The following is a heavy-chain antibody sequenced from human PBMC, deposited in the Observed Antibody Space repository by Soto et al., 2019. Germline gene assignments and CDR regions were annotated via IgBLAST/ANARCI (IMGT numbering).Heavy chain of an antibody. V-gene: IGHV4-39*01. CDR3: ARFSIAEYYFDY. CDR2: MYYSGAT. CDR1: GGSISSNSHY. D-gene: IGHD6-13*01. Sequence: QLPLQEPGPGLVKPSETLSLTCTVSGGSISSNSHYWGWIRQPPGKGLEWIGSMYYSGATYHNPSLKSRVTISVDTSKNQFSLNLSSVTAADTAVYYCARFSIAEYYFDYWGQGTLVTVSS. J-gene: IGHJ4*02.